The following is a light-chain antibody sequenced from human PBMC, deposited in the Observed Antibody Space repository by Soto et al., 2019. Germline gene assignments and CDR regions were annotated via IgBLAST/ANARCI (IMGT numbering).Light chain of an antibody. V-gene: IGKV3-20*01. CDR2: GTS. Sequence: EIVLTQSPATLSLSPGERATLSCRASQSVSSNFLAWYQQKPGQAPRLLIFGTSSRATGIPDRFSGSGSGTDFTLSISSLEPEDFAVYYCQQYANSPLLTFGGGTKVDIK. CDR3: QQYANSPLLT. CDR1: QSVSSNF. J-gene: IGKJ4*01.